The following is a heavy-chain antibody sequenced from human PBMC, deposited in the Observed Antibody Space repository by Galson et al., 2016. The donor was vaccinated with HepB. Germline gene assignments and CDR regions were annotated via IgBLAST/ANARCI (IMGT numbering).Heavy chain of an antibody. J-gene: IGHJ4*02. CDR2: LHTSGST. Sequence: TLSLTCSVSSGSITSGSYYWSWIRQPAGKGLEWIGRLHTSGSTKYNPPLKSRVTISVDTSKNQFFLTLRSVTAADTAVYYCARDWWGAPDYWGQGTLVTVSS. D-gene: IGHD2-15*01. CDR1: SGSITSGSYY. CDR3: ARDWWGAPDY. V-gene: IGHV4-61*02.